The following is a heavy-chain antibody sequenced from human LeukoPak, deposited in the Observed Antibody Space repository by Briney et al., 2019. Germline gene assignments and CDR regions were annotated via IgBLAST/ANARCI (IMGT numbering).Heavy chain of an antibody. D-gene: IGHD3-22*01. CDR2: IYPGDSDT. Sequence: KYGESLKISCKGSGYSFTSYWIGWVRQMPGKGLEWMGIIYPGDSDTRYSPSFQGQVTISADKSISTAYLQWSSLKASDTAMYYCVRRGYDTDGPQGFDYWGQGTLVSVSS. V-gene: IGHV5-51*01. J-gene: IGHJ4*02. CDR3: VRRGYDTDGPQGFDY. CDR1: GYSFTSYW.